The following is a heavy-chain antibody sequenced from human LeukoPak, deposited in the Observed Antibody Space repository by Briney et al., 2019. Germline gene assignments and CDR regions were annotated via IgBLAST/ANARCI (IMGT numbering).Heavy chain of an antibody. Sequence: PSGTLSLTCAVYGGSFSGYYWSWIRQPPVKGLEWIEDINHSGSTNYNPSIKSRVTISVDTSKNQFFLKLSSVTAEDTAVYYCARRGWCGGGSCYYSVWGQGTLVTVSS. V-gene: IGHV4-34*01. CDR3: ARRGWCGGGSCYYSV. CDR1: GGSFSGYY. J-gene: IGHJ4*02. CDR2: INHSGST. D-gene: IGHD2-15*01.